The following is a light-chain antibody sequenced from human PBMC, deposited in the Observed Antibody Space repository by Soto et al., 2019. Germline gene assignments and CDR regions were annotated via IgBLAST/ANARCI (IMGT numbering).Light chain of an antibody. CDR2: DAS. CDR1: QSVGSNS. Sequence: EIVLTQSPGTLSLSPGEKTTLSCRASQSVGSNSLAWYQQRPGQAPRFLIYDASSRATGIPDRFSGSGSRTDFTLTISRLEPEDFAVYYCQQYGSTPLTFGGGTK. V-gene: IGKV3-20*01. CDR3: QQYGSTPLT. J-gene: IGKJ4*01.